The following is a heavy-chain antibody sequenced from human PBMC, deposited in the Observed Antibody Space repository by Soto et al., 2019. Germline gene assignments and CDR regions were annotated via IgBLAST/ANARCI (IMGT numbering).Heavy chain of an antibody. J-gene: IGHJ4*02. Sequence: QVQLVESGGGVVQPGRSLRLSCAASGFTFSSYGMHWVRQAPGKGLKWVAVISYDGSNKYYADSVKGRFTISRDNSKNTLYLQMISLRAEDTAVYYCAKDRRAYCGGDCYSSFDYWGQGTLVTVSS. V-gene: IGHV3-30*18. D-gene: IGHD2-21*02. CDR2: ISYDGSNK. CDR3: AKDRRAYCGGDCYSSFDY. CDR1: GFTFSSYG.